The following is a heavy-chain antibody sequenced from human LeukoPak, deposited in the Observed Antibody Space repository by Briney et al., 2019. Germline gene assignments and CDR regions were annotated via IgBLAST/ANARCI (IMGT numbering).Heavy chain of an antibody. V-gene: IGHV4-30-4*01. J-gene: IGHJ4*02. CDR3: ARRYCSGGNCYPFDY. Sequence: SETLSLTCTVSGGSISSGDYYWSWIRQPPGKGLEWIGYIYYSGSTYYNPSLKSRLTISRDTFKNQFSLKLSSVTAADTAVYYCARRYCSGGNCYPFDYWGQGTLVTVSS. D-gene: IGHD2-15*01. CDR2: IYYSGST. CDR1: GGSISSGDYY.